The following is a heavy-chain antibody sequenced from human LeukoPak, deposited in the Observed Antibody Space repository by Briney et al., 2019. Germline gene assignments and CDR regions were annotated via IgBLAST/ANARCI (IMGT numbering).Heavy chain of an antibody. CDR2: ISWNSGSI. CDR3: ARDYAV. Sequence: PGGSLRLSCAASGFTFDDYAMHWVRQAPGKGLEWVSGISWNSGSIGYADSVKGRFTISRDNAKNSLYLQMNSLRAEDTAVYYCARDYAVWGQGTTVTVSS. D-gene: IGHD2-2*01. V-gene: IGHV3-9*01. CDR1: GFTFDDYA. J-gene: IGHJ6*02.